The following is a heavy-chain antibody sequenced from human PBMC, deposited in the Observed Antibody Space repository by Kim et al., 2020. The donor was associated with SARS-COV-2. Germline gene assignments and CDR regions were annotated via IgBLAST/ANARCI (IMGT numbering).Heavy chain of an antibody. CDR3: DASHY. CDR2: ISDSGRNT. V-gene: IGHV3-23*01. Sequence: GGSLRLSCTASGFTFGIYAMSWARQAPGKGLEWVSTISDSGRNTHYADSVKGRFTISRDNSMNTLYLQMNSLRAEDTAVYYCDASHYWGQGTLVTVSS. J-gene: IGHJ4*02. CDR1: GFTFGIYA.